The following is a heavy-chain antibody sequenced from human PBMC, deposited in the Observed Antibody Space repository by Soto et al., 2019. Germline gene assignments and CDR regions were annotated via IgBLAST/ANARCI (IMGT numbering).Heavy chain of an antibody. V-gene: IGHV4-59*01. CDR1: GGPTSSYS. J-gene: IGHJ5*02. D-gene: IGHD3-3*01. CDR2: IYYSGST. Sequence: SETLPLTCTVSGGPTSSYSWNWIRQPPGKGLEWIAYIYYSGSTNYNPSLKSRVTIPVDTSKNQFSLKLSSVTAADTAVYYCAREVEWLQNWFDPWGQGTLVAVSS. CDR3: AREVEWLQNWFDP.